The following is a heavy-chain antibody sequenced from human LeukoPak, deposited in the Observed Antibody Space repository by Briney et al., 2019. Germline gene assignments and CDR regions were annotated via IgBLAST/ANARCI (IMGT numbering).Heavy chain of an antibody. CDR2: IYSSGST. Sequence: SETLSLTCTVSGASISSYSWCWIRQPAGKGLEWIGRIYSSGSTNYNPSLKSRVTMSADTSKNHLSLKLSSVIAADTAVYYCARDPAPDAFDIWGQGTMVTVSS. V-gene: IGHV4-4*07. J-gene: IGHJ3*02. CDR1: GASISSYS. CDR3: ARDPAPDAFDI.